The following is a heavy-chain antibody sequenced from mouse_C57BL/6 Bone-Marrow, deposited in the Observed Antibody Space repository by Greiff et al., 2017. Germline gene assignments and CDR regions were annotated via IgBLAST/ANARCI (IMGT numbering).Heavy chain of an antibody. V-gene: IGHV1-78*01. CDR1: GYTVTDHT. J-gene: IGHJ4*01. CDR3: ARRGYVGAMDY. Sequence: VQLQQSDAELVKPGASVKISCKVSGYTVTDHTIHWMKQRPEQGLEWIGYIYPRDGSTKYNEKFKGKDTLTAAKSSSTAYMQLNSLTSEDSAVYFCARRGYVGAMDYWGQGTSVTVSS. D-gene: IGHD3-1*01. CDR2: IYPRDGST.